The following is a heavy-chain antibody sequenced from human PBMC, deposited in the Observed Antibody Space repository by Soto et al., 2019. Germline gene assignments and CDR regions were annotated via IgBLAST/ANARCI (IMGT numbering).Heavy chain of an antibody. D-gene: IGHD6-13*01. J-gene: IGHJ6*02. CDR1: GGSFSGYY. Sequence: SETLSLTCAVYGGSFSGYYWSWIRQPPGKGLEWIGEINHSGSTNYNPSLKSRVTISVDTSKNQFSLKLSSVTAADTAVYYCARGGIAAAGIIYYYYGMDVWGQGTTVTVSS. CDR2: INHSGST. V-gene: IGHV4-34*01. CDR3: ARGGIAAAGIIYYYYGMDV.